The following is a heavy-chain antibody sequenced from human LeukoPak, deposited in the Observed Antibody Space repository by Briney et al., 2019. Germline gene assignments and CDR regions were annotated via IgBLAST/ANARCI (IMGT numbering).Heavy chain of an antibody. CDR2: INPDGSGK. CDR1: AFTFSSYW. Sequence: GGSLRLSCAASAFTFSSYWMTLVRQAPGKGLEWVANINPDGSGKDYVDSVKGRFTISRENAKSSLYLQVNSLRAEDTAVYYCARHENWNFPYWGQGTPVTVSS. V-gene: IGHV3-7*01. J-gene: IGHJ4*02. CDR3: ARHENWNFPY. D-gene: IGHD1-7*01.